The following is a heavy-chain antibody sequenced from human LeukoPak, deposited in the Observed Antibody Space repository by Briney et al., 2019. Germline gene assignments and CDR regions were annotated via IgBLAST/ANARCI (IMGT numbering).Heavy chain of an antibody. CDR2: IYYSGST. Sequence: SETLSLTCTVSGGSISSGDYYWSWIRQPPGKGLEWIGYIYYSGSTYYNPSLKSRVTISVDTSKNQFSLKLSSVTAADTAVYYCARAEDGYSNWFDPWGQGTLVTASS. CDR1: GGSISSGDYY. CDR3: ARAEDGYSNWFDP. V-gene: IGHV4-30-4*08. J-gene: IGHJ5*02. D-gene: IGHD5-24*01.